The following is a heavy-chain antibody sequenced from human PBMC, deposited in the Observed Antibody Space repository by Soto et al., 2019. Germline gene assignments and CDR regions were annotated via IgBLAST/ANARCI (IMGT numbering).Heavy chain of an antibody. V-gene: IGHV4-34*01. CDR2: INHSGST. J-gene: IGHJ6*03. Sequence: SETLSLTCAVYDGSFSGYYWSWVRQPPGKGLEWIGEINHSGSTNYNPSLKSRVTISVDTSKNQFSLKLSSVTAADTAVYYCARGRRGQIVVVVAATPPYYYYMDVWGKGTMVTVSS. CDR3: ARGRRGQIVVVVAATPPYYYYMDV. CDR1: DGSFSGYY. D-gene: IGHD2-15*01.